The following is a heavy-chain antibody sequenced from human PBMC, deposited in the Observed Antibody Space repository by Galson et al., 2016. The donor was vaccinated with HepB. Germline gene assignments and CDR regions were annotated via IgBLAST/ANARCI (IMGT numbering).Heavy chain of an antibody. CDR2: IYTAGDT. CDR3: VRGSCSSDWYRTSAYDFGMDV. J-gene: IGHJ6*04. Sequence: SLRLSCAASGFSFSNYDMYWVRQAPGKGLERVSSIYTAGDTYYPDSVEGRFTVSRENAKNSLYLHMNSLRAGDTAVYYCVRGSCSSDWYRTSAYDFGMDVWGKGTPVTVSS. D-gene: IGHD6-19*01. CDR1: GFSFSNYD. V-gene: IGHV3-13*01.